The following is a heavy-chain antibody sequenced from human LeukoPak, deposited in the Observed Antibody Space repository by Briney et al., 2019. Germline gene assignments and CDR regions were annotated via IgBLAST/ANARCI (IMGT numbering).Heavy chain of an antibody. V-gene: IGHV3-7*01. CDR3: TRENWYIDY. J-gene: IGHJ4*02. Sequence: PGGSLRLSCTASGFTFSGAWMSWVRQAPGKGLEWVANIKQDGSEKYYVDSVKDRFTISRDNAKNSLYLQMNSLRAEDAAVYYCTRENWYIDYWGQGNQVTVSS. CDR2: IKQDGSEK. CDR1: GFTFSGAW.